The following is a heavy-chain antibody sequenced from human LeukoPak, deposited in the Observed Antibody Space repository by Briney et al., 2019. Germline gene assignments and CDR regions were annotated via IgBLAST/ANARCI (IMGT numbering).Heavy chain of an antibody. CDR1: GFTVSSNY. D-gene: IGHD3-22*01. CDR2: IYSGGST. CDR3: ARENSEYYYDSSGYAFDI. Sequence: GGSLRLSCAASGFTVSSNYMSWVRQAPGKGLEWVSVIYSGGSTYYADSVKGRFTISRDNSKNTLYFQMDSLRAEDTAVYYCARENSEYYYDSSGYAFDIWGQGTMVTVSS. J-gene: IGHJ3*02. V-gene: IGHV3-53*01.